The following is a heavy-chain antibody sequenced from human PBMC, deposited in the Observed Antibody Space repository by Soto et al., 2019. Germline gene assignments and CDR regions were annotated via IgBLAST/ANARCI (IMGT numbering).Heavy chain of an antibody. CDR1: GFIFENFG. J-gene: IGHJ5*02. D-gene: IGHD2-21*02. V-gene: IGHV3-23*01. CDR3: AKNQGADSESLATVDWFDP. Sequence: GGSLRLSCAASGFIFENFGRSCGRRARGNGLECISPHSGSGFKKYYADTEKSRFKISRANPKSRVSLDLNTLSAEDTAVYHCAKNQGADSESLATVDWFDPWGQG. CDR2: HSGSGFKK.